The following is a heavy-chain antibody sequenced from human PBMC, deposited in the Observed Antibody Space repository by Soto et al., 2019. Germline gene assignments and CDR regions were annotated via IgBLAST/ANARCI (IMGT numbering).Heavy chain of an antibody. CDR1: GFSFSRYA. J-gene: IGHJ6*02. CDR3: AKSSGGSCYSNMDV. D-gene: IGHD2-15*01. CDR2: ICGTSNNT. Sequence: EVQLLESGGGLVQPGGSLRLSCEASGFSFSRYAMSWVRQAPGKGLEWVSGICGTSNNTYFADSVKGRFTISRDNSRNTLYLQMNSLRAEDTAVYYCAKSSGGSCYSNMDVWGQGTTVTVSS. V-gene: IGHV3-23*01.